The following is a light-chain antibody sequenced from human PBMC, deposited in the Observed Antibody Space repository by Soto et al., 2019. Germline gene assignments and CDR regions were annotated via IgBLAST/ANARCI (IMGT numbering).Light chain of an antibody. V-gene: IGKV4-1*01. J-gene: IGKJ5*01. CDR1: QSVLHSTDNKNY. CDR3: QQFYFFPIT. CDR2: WAS. Sequence: DIVMTQSPDSLSVSLGERATISCKSSQSVLHSTDNKNYLAWYQQKSGQPPKLIFSWASTRESGVPDRFSGSGSGTDFNFTIHSLQAEDVAVCYCQQFYFFPITFGQGTRLEIK.